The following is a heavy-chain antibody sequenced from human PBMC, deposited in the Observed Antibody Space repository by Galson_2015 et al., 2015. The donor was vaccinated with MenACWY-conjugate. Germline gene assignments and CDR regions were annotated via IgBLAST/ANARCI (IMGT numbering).Heavy chain of an antibody. J-gene: IGHJ4*02. CDR3: AKLPSAYGDYWYFDY. V-gene: IGHV3-23*01. CDR2: ISGSGGST. CDR1: GFTFSSYA. D-gene: IGHD4-17*01. Sequence: SLRLSCAASGFTFSSYAMSWVRQAPGKGLEWVSAISGSGGSTYYADSVKGRFTISRDNSKNTLYLQMNSLRAEDTAVYYCAKLPSAYGDYWYFDYWGQGTLVTVSS.